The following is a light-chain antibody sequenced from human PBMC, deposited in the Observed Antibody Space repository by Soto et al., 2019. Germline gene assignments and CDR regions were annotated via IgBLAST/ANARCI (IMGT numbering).Light chain of an antibody. V-gene: IGLV1-40*01. CDR2: DSF. CDR1: SSNIGAGYD. CDR3: QAYDNSLGVSVL. J-gene: IGLJ3*02. Sequence: QPVLTQPPSVSGAPGQTVTISCSGSSSNIGAGYDVHWYQQLPGTVPKLVIYDSFNRPSGVPDRFSGSKSGTLASLAITGLHAEDEAYYYCQAYDNSLGVSVLFGGGTKLTVL.